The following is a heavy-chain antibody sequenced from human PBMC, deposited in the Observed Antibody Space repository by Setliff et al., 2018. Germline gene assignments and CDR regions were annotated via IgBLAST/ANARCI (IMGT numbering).Heavy chain of an antibody. D-gene: IGHD3-3*01. J-gene: IGHJ4*02. V-gene: IGHV4-39*01. CDR3: ARIFLYGTSWYFDN. CDR2: NYYSGST. CDR1: GGSISSRNYY. Sequence: PSETLSLTCTVSGGSISSRNYYWGWIRQPPGKGLEWIGSNYYSGSTYYNPSLKSRITISVDTSKNQFSLKLSSVTAADTAVYYCARIFLYGTSWYFDNWGQGTLVTVSS.